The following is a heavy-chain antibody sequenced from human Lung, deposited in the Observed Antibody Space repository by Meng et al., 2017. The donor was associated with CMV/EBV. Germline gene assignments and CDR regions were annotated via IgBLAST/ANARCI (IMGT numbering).Heavy chain of an antibody. CDR3: ARKLAGVLTGYWPSDYGMDV. CDR2: ISTSGSTI. J-gene: IGHJ6*02. Sequence: GESLKISCVASGFTFSSYEMSWVRQAPGKGLEWVSSISTSGSTIYYADSAKGRFTVSRDNAENSLYLQMNSLRAEDTALYYCARKLAGVLTGYWPSDYGMDVRGQGXTVTGSS. D-gene: IGHD3-9*01. CDR1: GFTFSSYE. V-gene: IGHV3-48*03.